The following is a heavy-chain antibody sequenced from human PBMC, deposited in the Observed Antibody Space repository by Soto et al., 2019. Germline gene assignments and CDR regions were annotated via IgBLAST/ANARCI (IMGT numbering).Heavy chain of an antibody. J-gene: IGHJ4*02. V-gene: IGHV2-5*02. CDR3: AHRRSFDCFDY. CDR2: IYWDDDK. CDR1: GFSLSTSGVG. D-gene: IGHD3-9*01. Sequence: QITVKESGPTLVKPTQTLTLACTFSGFSLSTSGVGVGWIRQPPGKALEWLALIYWDDDKRYSPSLKSRLTITKDTSKNQVVLTMTNIDPVDTATYYCAHRRSFDCFDYWGQGTLVTVSS.